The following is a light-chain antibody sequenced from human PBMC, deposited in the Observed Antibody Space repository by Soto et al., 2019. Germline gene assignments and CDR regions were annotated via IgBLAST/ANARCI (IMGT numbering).Light chain of an antibody. V-gene: IGKV3D-15*01. CDR1: QSVSSSY. CDR2: GAS. J-gene: IGKJ5*01. CDR3: QQYNNWPPIT. Sequence: EIVLTQSPGTLSLSPGERATLSCRASQSVSSSYLAWYQQKPGQAPRLLIYGASSRATGIPARFSGSGSGTEFTLTISSLQSEDFAVYFCQQYNNWPPITFGQGTRLRL.